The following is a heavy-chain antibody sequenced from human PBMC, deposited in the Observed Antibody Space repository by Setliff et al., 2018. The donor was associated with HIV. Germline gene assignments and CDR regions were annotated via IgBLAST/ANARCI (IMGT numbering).Heavy chain of an antibody. CDR3: ARARKLRFLEWSLMDV. V-gene: IGHV3-30*04. CDR1: GFTFSSYA. CDR2: ISYDGSNK. D-gene: IGHD3-3*01. J-gene: IGHJ6*03. Sequence: PGESLKISCAASGFTFSSYAMHWVRQAPGKGLEWVAVISYDGSNKYYADSVKGRFTISRDNSKNTLYLQMNSLRAEDTAVYYCARARKLRFLEWSLMDVWGKGTTVTVSS.